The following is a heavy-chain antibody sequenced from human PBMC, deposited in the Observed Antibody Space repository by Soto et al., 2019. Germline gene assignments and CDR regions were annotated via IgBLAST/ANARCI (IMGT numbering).Heavy chain of an antibody. CDR3: ARDTAVAGVSYDAFDI. J-gene: IGHJ3*02. Sequence: GASVKASCKASGYTFASYGISWVRQAPGQGLEWVGWISAYNGNTNYAQKLQGRVTMTTDTSTSTAYMELRSLRSDDTAVYYCARDTAVAGVSYDAFDIWGQGTMVTVSS. V-gene: IGHV1-18*01. CDR1: GYTFASYG. CDR2: ISAYNGNT. D-gene: IGHD6-19*01.